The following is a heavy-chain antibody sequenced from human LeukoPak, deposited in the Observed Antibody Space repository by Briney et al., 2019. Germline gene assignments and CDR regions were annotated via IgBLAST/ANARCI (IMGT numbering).Heavy chain of an antibody. CDR3: ARDAGRSTRWYNWFDT. V-gene: IGHV3-30*04. CDR1: GFTFSSHA. CDR2: ISYDGGNK. D-gene: IGHD2-2*01. Sequence: PGGSLRLSCAASGFTFSSHAMHWVRQAPGKGLEWVAVISYDGGNKYYADSVKGRFTISRDDSKNTLYLQMNSLRPEDTAVYSCARDAGRSTRWYNWFDTWGQGTLVTVSS. J-gene: IGHJ5*02.